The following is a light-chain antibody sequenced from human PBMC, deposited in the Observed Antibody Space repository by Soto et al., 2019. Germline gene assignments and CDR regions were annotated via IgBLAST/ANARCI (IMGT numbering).Light chain of an antibody. V-gene: IGKV1-39*01. CDR1: QSINSY. Sequence: DIQMTQSPSSLSASVGDRVTITCRASQSINSYLNWYQQKPGKAPKLLLYAASSLQSGVPSRFSGGGSGTDFTLTISSLQPEDFATYYCQQSYNTPLTCGGGTKVEIK. J-gene: IGKJ4*01. CDR2: AAS. CDR3: QQSYNTPLT.